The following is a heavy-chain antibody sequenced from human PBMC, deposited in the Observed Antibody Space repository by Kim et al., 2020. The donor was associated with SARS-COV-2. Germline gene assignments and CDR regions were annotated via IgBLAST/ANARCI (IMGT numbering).Heavy chain of an antibody. CDR1: GVSFSGYY. J-gene: IGHJ5*02. V-gene: IGHV4-34*01. CDR2: MNHSGSP. Sequence: SETLSLTCAVYGVSFSGYYWSWIRQPPGKGLEWIGEMNHSGSPNYNPSLKSRVTISVDTSKNQFSLKLSSVTAADTAVYYCASGMDDSSGKSWFDPWGQGTLVTVSS. D-gene: IGHD3-22*01. CDR3: ASGMDDSSGKSWFDP.